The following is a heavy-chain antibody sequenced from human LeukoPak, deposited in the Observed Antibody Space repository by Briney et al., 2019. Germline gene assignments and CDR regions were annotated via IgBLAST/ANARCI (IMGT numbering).Heavy chain of an antibody. Sequence: ASVKVSCKASGYTFTSYYIHWVRQAPGQGFEWMGIIHPSGGSTSYAQRFQGRVTMTRDTSTSTVYMELSSLRSEDTAVYYCARGYSSRVDYWGQGTLVTVSS. CDR3: ARGYSSRVDY. CDR2: IHPSGGST. J-gene: IGHJ4*02. CDR1: GYTFTSYY. V-gene: IGHV1-46*01. D-gene: IGHD6-13*01.